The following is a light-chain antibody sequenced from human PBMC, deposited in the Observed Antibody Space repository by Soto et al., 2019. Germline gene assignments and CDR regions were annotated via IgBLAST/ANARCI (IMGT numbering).Light chain of an antibody. J-gene: IGKJ1*01. CDR3: QQYSRSPWT. CDR1: QSVASNY. CDR2: GAS. V-gene: IGKV3-20*01. Sequence: EIVLTQSPGTLSLSPGERATLSCRASQSVASNYLAWYQQKPGQAPRLLIYGASSRATGIPDRFSGSGSGTDFTLTISRLEPEDFAVYNCQQYSRSPWTFGQGTKLEIK.